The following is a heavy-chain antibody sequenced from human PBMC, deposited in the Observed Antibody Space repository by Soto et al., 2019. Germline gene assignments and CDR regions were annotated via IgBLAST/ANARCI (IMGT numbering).Heavy chain of an antibody. Sequence: EVQLMESGGGLVTPGGSLTLSCAASGLSFSPAWMNWVRQAPGKGLEWVGLIKSKGGGGTADYAAPVKGRFIISRDDSKNTIYLQMNSLKPEDTALYYCIWQQDFYYGRAVWGQGTTVTVSS. CDR3: IWQQDFYYGRAV. CDR1: GLSFSPAW. V-gene: IGHV3-15*07. CDR2: IKSKGGGGTA. J-gene: IGHJ6*02. D-gene: IGHD6-13*01.